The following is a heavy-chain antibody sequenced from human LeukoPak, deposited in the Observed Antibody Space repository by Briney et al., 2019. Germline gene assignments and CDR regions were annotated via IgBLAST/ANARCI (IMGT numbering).Heavy chain of an antibody. D-gene: IGHD2-2*01. V-gene: IGHV3-23*01. CDR1: GFTFSSSA. J-gene: IGHJ4*02. CDR2: ISGSGSST. Sequence: TGGSLRLSCADSGFTFSSSAMSWVRQAPGKGLEWGSAISGSGSSTYYADSVKGRFTISRVNTKNTLYLQMNSLRAEDTAVYYCAKNRLMGVPAAIGYWGQGTLVTVSS. CDR3: AKNRLMGVPAAIGY.